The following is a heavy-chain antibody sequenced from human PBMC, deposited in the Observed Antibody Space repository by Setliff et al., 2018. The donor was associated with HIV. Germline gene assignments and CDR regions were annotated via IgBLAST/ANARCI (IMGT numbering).Heavy chain of an antibody. CDR2: INTHSGYT. CDR3: ARGKTWLRFLDY. V-gene: IGHV1-18*01. Sequence: VASVKVSCKASGYTFTSYDISWVRQAPGQGLEWMGWINTHSGYTNYAQNVQGRVTVTMDTSTSTAYMELRSLKSDDTAVYYCARGKTWLRFLDYWGQGTLVTVSS. J-gene: IGHJ4*02. D-gene: IGHD5-12*01. CDR1: GYTFTSYD.